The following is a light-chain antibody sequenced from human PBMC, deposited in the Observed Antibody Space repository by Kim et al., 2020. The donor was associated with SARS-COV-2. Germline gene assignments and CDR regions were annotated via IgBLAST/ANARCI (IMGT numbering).Light chain of an antibody. Sequence: QSMTTSSTGTSSAVGGNKYVSWYQQHPGKAPKLVIYEVGNRPSGVSIRFSGSKSGNTASLTISGLQAEDEADYYCSSYIRGSTNYVFGTGTKVTVL. CDR1: SSAVGGNKY. CDR2: EVG. J-gene: IGLJ1*01. CDR3: SSYIRGSTNYV. V-gene: IGLV2-14*01.